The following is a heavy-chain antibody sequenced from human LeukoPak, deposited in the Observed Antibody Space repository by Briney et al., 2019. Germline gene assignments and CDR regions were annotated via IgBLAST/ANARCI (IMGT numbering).Heavy chain of an antibody. V-gene: IGHV3-43*02. CDR3: VRKSETSGWFDH. J-gene: IGHJ5*02. D-gene: IGHD6-25*01. CDR1: GLISDDYA. Sequence: GGSLRLSCAAPGLISDDYAIHWVRQAPGKGLEWVSFISGDGGSTFYADSVRGRFTISRDNSKNSLSLQMNSLRSEDTALYFCVRKSETSGWFDHWRQETLVTVSS. CDR2: ISGDGGST.